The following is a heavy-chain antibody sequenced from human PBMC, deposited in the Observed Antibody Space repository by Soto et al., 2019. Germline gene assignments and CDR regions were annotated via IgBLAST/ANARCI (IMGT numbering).Heavy chain of an antibody. CDR3: AGQPTTGDTDLWFDP. V-gene: IGHV4-39*01. D-gene: IGHD2-21*01. CDR1: GGSISTSRSY. Sequence: QLQLLESGPGLVKASETLSLTCNVSGGSISTSRSYWAWIRQPPGKGLEWLANIFYSRSTYYNPSIASRVTVSVDTSKNECSLKWRSVTAADTAVDYCAGQPTTGDTDLWFDPWGHVTLVTVSS. CDR2: IFYSRST. J-gene: IGHJ5*02.